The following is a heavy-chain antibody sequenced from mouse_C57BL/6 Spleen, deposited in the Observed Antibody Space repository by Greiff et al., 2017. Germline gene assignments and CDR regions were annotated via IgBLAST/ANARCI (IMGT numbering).Heavy chain of an antibody. V-gene: IGHV10-1*01. D-gene: IGHD1-1*01. Sequence: EVQRVESGGGLVQPKGSLKLSCAASGFSFNTYAMNWVRQAPGKGLDWVARIRSKSNNYATYYADSVKDRFTISRDDSESMLYLQMNNLKTEDTAMYYCVRQGYGSSRVGDYFDYWGQGTTLTVSS. CDR1: GFSFNTYA. CDR3: VRQGYGSSRVGDYFDY. J-gene: IGHJ2*01. CDR2: IRSKSNNYAT.